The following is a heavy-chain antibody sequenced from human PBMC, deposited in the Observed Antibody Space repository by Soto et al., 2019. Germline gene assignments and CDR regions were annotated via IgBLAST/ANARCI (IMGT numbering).Heavy chain of an antibody. CDR1: GFTYTSYE. V-gene: IGHV1-8*01. CDR2: MNPDSGNT. D-gene: IGHD2-15*01. J-gene: IGHJ5*02. Sequence: QVPLVQSGAEVKEPGASVKVSCKASGFTYTSYEIHWVRQATGQGLQWMGWMNPDSGNTGYAQKFQGRVTMTRDTSINTAYMELSSLTSEDTAVYYCARDLGYSSGGRCRNWFDPWGQGTPVTVSS. CDR3: ARDLGYSSGGRCRNWFDP.